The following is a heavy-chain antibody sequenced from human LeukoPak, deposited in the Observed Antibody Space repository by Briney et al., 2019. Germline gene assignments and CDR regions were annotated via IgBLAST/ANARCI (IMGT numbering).Heavy chain of an antibody. J-gene: IGHJ6*03. Sequence: ASVKVSCKVSGYTLTELSMHWVRQAPGKGLEWMGGFDPEDGETIYAQKFQGRVTMTEDTSTDTAYMELSRLRSDDTAVYYCARDMGNYGDYDYYYYYMDVWGKGTTVTVSS. V-gene: IGHV1-24*01. CDR3: ARDMGNYGDYDYYYYYMDV. CDR2: FDPEDGET. CDR1: GYTLTELS. D-gene: IGHD4-17*01.